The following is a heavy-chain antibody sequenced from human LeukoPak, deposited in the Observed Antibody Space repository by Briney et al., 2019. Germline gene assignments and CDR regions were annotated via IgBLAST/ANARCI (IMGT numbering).Heavy chain of an antibody. CDR3: ARGLAVAGRLFDY. V-gene: IGHV3-21*01. D-gene: IGHD6-19*01. J-gene: IGHJ4*02. CDR2: ISSSSSYI. CDR1: GFTFSSYS. Sequence: PGGSLRLSCAASGFTFSSYSMNWVRQAPGKGLEWVSSISSSSSYIYYADSVKGRFTISRDNAKNSLYLQMHSLRAEDTAVYYCARGLAVAGRLFDYWGQGTLVTVSS.